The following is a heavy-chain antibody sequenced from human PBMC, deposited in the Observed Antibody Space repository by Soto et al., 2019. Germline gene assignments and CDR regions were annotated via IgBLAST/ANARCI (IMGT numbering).Heavy chain of an antibody. J-gene: IGHJ4*02. CDR1: GFTFSNYA. CDR3: ARPDKFNSHSSGWANRFDY. D-gene: IGHD6-19*01. V-gene: IGHV3-23*01. CDR2: LTSGGGS. Sequence: EVQLLESGGGLVQPGGSLRLFCAASGFTFSNYAMTWVRQAPGKGLEWVSTLTSGGGSYYGDTMRGRFTISRDNSKSTLYLQMNSLRAEDTAVYYCARPDKFNSHSSGWANRFDYWGQGTLVTVSS.